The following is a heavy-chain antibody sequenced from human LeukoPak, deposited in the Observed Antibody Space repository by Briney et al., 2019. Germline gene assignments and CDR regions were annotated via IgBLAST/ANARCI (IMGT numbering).Heavy chain of an antibody. J-gene: IGHJ4*02. D-gene: IGHD4-11*01. CDR1: GFTFRSYG. CDR2: VSVSSTYI. Sequence: GGSLRLSCVASGFTFRSYGMNWVRQAPGKGLEWVSSVSVSSTYIYYADSVKGRFTISRDNAKNSLYLQMNSLRAEDTAVYYCAKDSNSYYFDYWGQGTLATVSS. CDR3: AKDSNSYYFDY. V-gene: IGHV3-21*01.